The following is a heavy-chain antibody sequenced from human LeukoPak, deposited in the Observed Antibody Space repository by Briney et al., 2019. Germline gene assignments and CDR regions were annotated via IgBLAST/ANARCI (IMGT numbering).Heavy chain of an antibody. CDR3: AKGMVPLQTTYFDY. D-gene: IGHD1-1*01. CDR1: GFTFSNYG. Sequence: GGSLRLSCAASGFTFSNYGMSWVRQAPGKGLEWVSFISGSGGVTLYADSVKGRFTISRDNSKDTAFLQMNSLRSEDTAVYYCAKGMVPLQTTYFDYWGQGTLVTVSS. V-gene: IGHV3-23*01. CDR2: ISGSGGVT. J-gene: IGHJ4*02.